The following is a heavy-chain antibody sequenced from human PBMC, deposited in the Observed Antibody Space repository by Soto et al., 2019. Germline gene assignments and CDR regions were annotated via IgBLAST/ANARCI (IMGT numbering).Heavy chain of an antibody. V-gene: IGHV3-23*01. CDR2: IGSRGVSA. J-gene: IGHJ4*02. D-gene: IGHD3-3*01. CDR3: AKRGDDFRSGYYYYFDF. CDR1: GFTFSSYA. Sequence: AGGSLRLSCAASGFTFSSYAMSWVRQAPGKGLEWVSAIGSRGVSAMYPDSVKGRFTISRDNSKNTLYLEMNSLRVEDTAVYYCAKRGDDFRSGYYYYFDFWGLGTPVTVSS.